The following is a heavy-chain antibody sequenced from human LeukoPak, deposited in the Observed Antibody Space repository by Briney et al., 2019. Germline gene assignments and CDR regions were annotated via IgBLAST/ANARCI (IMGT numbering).Heavy chain of an antibody. D-gene: IGHD6-13*01. V-gene: IGHV5-51*01. Sequence: GEALKISCKGSGYSFTSYWIGWLLQMPGKGLEWMGIIYPGDSDTRYSPSFQGQLTISADKSISTGYLRWSRLKASDTAMYYCAGIAAAEDWGQGTLVTVS. CDR3: AGIAAAED. CDR1: GYSFTSYW. J-gene: IGHJ1*01. CDR2: IYPGDSDT.